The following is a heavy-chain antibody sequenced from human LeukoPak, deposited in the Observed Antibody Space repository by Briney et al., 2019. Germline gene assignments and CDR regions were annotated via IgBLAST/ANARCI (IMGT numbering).Heavy chain of an antibody. V-gene: IGHV1-8*01. J-gene: IGHJ4*02. Sequence: GASVKVSCKASGYTFTTYDINWVRQATGQGLEWMGFMNPKSGNTGYAQKFQGRLTMTWDTSITTAYMQLDSLTPEDTAVYYCARELRRDAYWGQGTLVTVSS. CDR3: ARELRRDAY. D-gene: IGHD5-24*01. CDR1: GYTFTTYD. CDR2: MNPKSGNT.